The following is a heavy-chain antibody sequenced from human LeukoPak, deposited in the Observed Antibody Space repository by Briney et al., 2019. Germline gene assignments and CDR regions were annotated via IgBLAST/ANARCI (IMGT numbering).Heavy chain of an antibody. CDR1: GCTFTSYD. Sequence: ASVKVSCKASGCTFTSYDINWVRQATGQGLEWMGWMNPNSGNTGYAQKFQGRVTMTRNTSISTAYMELSSLRSEDTAVYYCARGHSSGWGGHYYYYGMDVWGQGTTVTVSS. D-gene: IGHD6-19*01. J-gene: IGHJ6*02. CDR2: MNPNSGNT. V-gene: IGHV1-8*01. CDR3: ARGHSSGWGGHYYYYGMDV.